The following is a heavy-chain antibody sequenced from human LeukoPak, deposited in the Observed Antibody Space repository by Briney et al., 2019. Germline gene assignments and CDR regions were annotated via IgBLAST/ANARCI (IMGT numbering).Heavy chain of an antibody. J-gene: IGHJ5*02. CDR2: IRFDDSDR. D-gene: IGHD6-13*01. CDR1: GFTFTNYG. CDR3: AKVAAAAGTPWFDP. V-gene: IGHV3-30*02. Sequence: GGSLRLSCGASGFTFTNYGMHWVRQAPGKGLELVAHIRFDDSDRYYADSVKGRFTISRDNSKNTLYLQMNSLRSEDTAVYYCAKVAAAAGTPWFDPWGQGTLVTVSS.